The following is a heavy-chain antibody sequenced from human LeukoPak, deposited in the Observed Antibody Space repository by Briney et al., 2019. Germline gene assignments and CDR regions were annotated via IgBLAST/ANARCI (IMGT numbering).Heavy chain of an antibody. Sequence: GESLKISCKGSGYTFTNYWIAWVRQMPGKGLEWMGIIYPGDSDTRYSPSFQGQVTISADKSISTTYLQWTSLKASDTAMYYCASLNYYDSSGYPDAFDIWGQGTMVTVSS. V-gene: IGHV5-51*01. J-gene: IGHJ3*02. CDR3: ASLNYYDSSGYPDAFDI. CDR1: GYTFTNYW. CDR2: IYPGDSDT. D-gene: IGHD3-22*01.